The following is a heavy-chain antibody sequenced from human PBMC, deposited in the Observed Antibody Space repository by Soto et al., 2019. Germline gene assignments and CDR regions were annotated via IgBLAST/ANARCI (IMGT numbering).Heavy chain of an antibody. J-gene: IGHJ4*02. CDR2: ISYDGSNK. Sequence: QVQLVESGGGVVQPGRSLRLSCAASGFTFSSYAMHWVRQAPGKWLEWVAVISYDGSNKYYADSVKGRFTISRDNSKNTLYLQMNSLRAEDTAVYYCAREKVVRGVDYWGQGTLVTVSS. V-gene: IGHV3-30-3*01. CDR3: AREKVVRGVDY. CDR1: GFTFSSYA. D-gene: IGHD3-10*01.